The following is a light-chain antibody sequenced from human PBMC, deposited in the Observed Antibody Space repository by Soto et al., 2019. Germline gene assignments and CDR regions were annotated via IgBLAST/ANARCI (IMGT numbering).Light chain of an antibody. Sequence: EIVLTQSPGTLSLSPGARGTLSCRASQTVSSNYLAWYQQKPGQAPSLLMYGASRTAAGIPERFSGSGSGTDFTLTISRLEPEDFAVYYCQQYSSSPRTFGQGTKVEIK. CDR3: QQYSSSPRT. CDR1: QTVSSNY. J-gene: IGKJ1*01. V-gene: IGKV3-20*01. CDR2: GAS.